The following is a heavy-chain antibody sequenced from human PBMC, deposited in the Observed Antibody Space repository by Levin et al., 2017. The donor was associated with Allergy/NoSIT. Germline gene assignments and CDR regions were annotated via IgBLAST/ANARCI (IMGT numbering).Heavy chain of an antibody. D-gene: IGHD5-18*01. CDR1: GFSLTTSGVG. J-gene: IGHJ4*02. Sequence: SGPTLVKPTQTLTLTCTFSGFSLTTSGVGVGWIRQPPGKALEWLALIYWDDDKRYSPSLKSRLTITQDTSTTQVVLTMTNLDPVATGTYFCAHSTRDNYGYGNFDSWGQGTLVTVSS. CDR3: AHSTRDNYGYGNFDS. CDR2: IYWDDDK. V-gene: IGHV2-5*02.